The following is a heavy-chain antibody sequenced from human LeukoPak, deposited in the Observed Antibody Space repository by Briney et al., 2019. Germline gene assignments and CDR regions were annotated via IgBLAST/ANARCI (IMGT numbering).Heavy chain of an antibody. D-gene: IGHD3-3*01. CDR2: IYSGGST. V-gene: IGHV3-66*01. CDR1: GGSFSGYY. J-gene: IGHJ6*02. CDR3: ASSYGFLEPTSGMDV. Sequence: ETLSLTCAVYGGSFSGYYWSWVRQAPGKGLEWVSVIYSGGSTYYADSVKGRFTISRDNSKNTLYLQMNSLRAEDTAVYYCASSYGFLEPTSGMDVWGQGTTVTVSS.